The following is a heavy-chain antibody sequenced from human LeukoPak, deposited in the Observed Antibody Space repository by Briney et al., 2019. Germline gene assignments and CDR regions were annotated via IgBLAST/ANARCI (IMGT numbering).Heavy chain of an antibody. J-gene: IGHJ4*02. V-gene: IGHV3-21*01. CDR3: ARFIAAPYYFDY. CDR1: GFTFSSYE. CDR2: ISSSRSYI. Sequence: GGSLRLSCAASGFTFSSYEMNWVRQAPGKGLEWVSFISSSRSYIYYADSVKGRFTISRDNAKNSLYLQMNSLRAEDTAVYYCARFIAAPYYFDYWGRGTLVTVSS. D-gene: IGHD6-13*01.